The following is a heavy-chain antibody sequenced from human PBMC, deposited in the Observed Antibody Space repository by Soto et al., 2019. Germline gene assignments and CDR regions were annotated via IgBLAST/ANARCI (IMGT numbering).Heavy chain of an antibody. CDR1: GFTFSSYA. D-gene: IGHD2-15*01. CDR3: AKDHEEIVVVVAASRPPDAFDI. Sequence: GGSLRLSCAASGFTFSSYAMSWVRQAPGKGLEWVSAISGSGGSTYYADSVKGRFTISRDNSKNTLYLQMNSLRAEDTAVYYCAKDHEEIVVVVAASRPPDAFDIWGQGTMVTVSS. J-gene: IGHJ3*02. CDR2: ISGSGGST. V-gene: IGHV3-23*01.